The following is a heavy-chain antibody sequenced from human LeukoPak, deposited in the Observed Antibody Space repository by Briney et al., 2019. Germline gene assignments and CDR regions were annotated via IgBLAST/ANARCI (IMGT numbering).Heavy chain of an antibody. Sequence: GGSLRLSCAASGFTFTNYALTWVRQAPGKGLEWVSIISGSGYTTYHADSAKGRFTISRDNAKNTLYLQMNSLRVEDTAVYYCAKSLVRGVISGFDYWGQGILVTVSS. D-gene: IGHD3-10*01. V-gene: IGHV3-23*01. J-gene: IGHJ4*02. CDR2: ISGSGYTT. CDR3: AKSLVRGVISGFDY. CDR1: GFTFTNYA.